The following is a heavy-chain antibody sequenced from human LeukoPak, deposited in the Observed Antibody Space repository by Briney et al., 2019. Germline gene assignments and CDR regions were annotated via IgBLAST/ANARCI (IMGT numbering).Heavy chain of an antibody. Sequence: GGSLRLSCAASGFTFSSYAMHWVRQAPGKGLEWVAVISYDGSNKYYADSVKGRFTISRDNSKNTLYLQMNSLRAEDTAVYYCAREPPGGGFDYWGQGTLVTVSS. V-gene: IGHV3-30*14. J-gene: IGHJ4*02. D-gene: IGHD3-16*01. CDR3: AREPPGGGFDY. CDR2: ISYDGSNK. CDR1: GFTFSSYA.